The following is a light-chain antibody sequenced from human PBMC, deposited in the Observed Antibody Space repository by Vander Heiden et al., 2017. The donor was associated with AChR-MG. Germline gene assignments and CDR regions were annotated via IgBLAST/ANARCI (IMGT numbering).Light chain of an antibody. CDR2: WAS. Sequence: DIVMTQSPDPLALSLGERATLNCKSSQSLLYSSNNKNYLAWYQHKPGQPPKLLFYWASTREAGVPDRFSGSGSGTDFTLTISSLQAEDVTVYYCQQYYTTPTFGQGTKLEIK. V-gene: IGKV4-1*01. CDR3: QQYYTTPT. J-gene: IGKJ2*01. CDR1: QSLLYSSNNKNY.